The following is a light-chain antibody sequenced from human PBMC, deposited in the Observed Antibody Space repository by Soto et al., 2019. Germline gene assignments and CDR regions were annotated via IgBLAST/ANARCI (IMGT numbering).Light chain of an antibody. CDR1: TGAVTSGHY. J-gene: IGLJ3*02. CDR2: DTS. Sequence: QAVVTQEPSLTESPGGTVTLTCGSSTGAVTSGHYPYWFQQKPGQAPRTLIYDTSNKHSWTPARFSGSLLVGKAALSLSGAQTEDESEYYCLLSSSGVRSWVVGGGTKLTVL. V-gene: IGLV7-46*01. CDR3: LLSSSGVRSWV.